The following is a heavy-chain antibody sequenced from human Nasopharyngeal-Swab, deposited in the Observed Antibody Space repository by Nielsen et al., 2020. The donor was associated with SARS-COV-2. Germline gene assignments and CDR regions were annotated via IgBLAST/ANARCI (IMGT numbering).Heavy chain of an antibody. Sequence: LRLSCTVSGGSISSGDSYWSWLRHPPGKGLEWIGYIYYTGITYYNPSLKSRVTISVDTSTNQFSLKLTSVTAADTAVYYCARASYYYDSSGDFDYWGQGTLVTVSS. CDR3: ARASYYYDSSGDFDY. V-gene: IGHV4-30-4*01. J-gene: IGHJ4*02. CDR1: GGSISSGDSY. CDR2: IYYTGIT. D-gene: IGHD3-22*01.